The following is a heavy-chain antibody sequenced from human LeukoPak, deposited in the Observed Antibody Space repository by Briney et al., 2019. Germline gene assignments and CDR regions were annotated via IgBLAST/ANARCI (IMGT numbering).Heavy chain of an antibody. CDR1: GFTFSSYS. Sequence: GGSLRLSCAASGFTFSSYSMSWVRQAPGKGLEWVSYISSSSSTIYYADSVKGRFTISRDNSKNTLYLQMNSLRAEDTAVYYCARERSDGGSSFFDYWGQGTLVTVSS. CDR2: ISSSSSTI. CDR3: ARERSDGGSSFFDY. J-gene: IGHJ4*02. V-gene: IGHV3-48*01. D-gene: IGHD1-26*01.